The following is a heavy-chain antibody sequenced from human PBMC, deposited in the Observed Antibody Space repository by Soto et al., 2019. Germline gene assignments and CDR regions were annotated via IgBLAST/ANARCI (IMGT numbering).Heavy chain of an antibody. CDR3: ARDQLEGNWFDP. V-gene: IGHV4-30-2*01. Sequence: QLHLQESGSGLVRPSQTLSLTCVVSGGSISSGGYSWNWIRQPPGKGLEWIGYIYHSGSTLYNPSLKSRVTISVDKSKNQFFLKLTSVTAADTAVYYCARDQLEGNWFDPWGQGTLVTVSS. J-gene: IGHJ5*02. CDR2: IYHSGST. CDR1: GGSISSGGYS. D-gene: IGHD1-1*01.